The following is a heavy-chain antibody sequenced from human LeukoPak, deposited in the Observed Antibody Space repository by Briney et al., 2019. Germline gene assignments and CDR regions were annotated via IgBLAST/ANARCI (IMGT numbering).Heavy chain of an antibody. CDR1: GFTFSSFW. Sequence: RGSLRLSCAASGFTFSSFWMTWVRQAPGKGLEWVANINQDGSEKHYVDSLKGRFTISRDNAKNSLYLQMNTLGAEDTAVYYCARDRSTSGRQYWGQGTLVTVSS. CDR3: ARDRSTSGRQY. J-gene: IGHJ4*02. V-gene: IGHV3-7*01. D-gene: IGHD3-10*01. CDR2: INQDGSEK.